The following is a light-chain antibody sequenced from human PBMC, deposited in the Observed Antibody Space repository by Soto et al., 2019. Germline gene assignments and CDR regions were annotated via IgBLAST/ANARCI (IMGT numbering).Light chain of an antibody. CDR2: SNN. CDR1: SSNIASNT. CDR3: AAWDDSLNGPV. J-gene: IGLJ3*02. V-gene: IGLV1-44*01. Sequence: QSVLTQPPSASRTPGHRVTISCSGSSSNIASNTVNWYQQLPGTAPKLLIHSNNQRPSGVPDRFSASKSGTSASLAISGLQSEDEADYFCAAWDDSLNGPVFGGGTKVTV.